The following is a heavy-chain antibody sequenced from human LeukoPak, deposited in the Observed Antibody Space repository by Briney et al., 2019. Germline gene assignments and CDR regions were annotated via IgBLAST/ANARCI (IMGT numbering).Heavy chain of an antibody. J-gene: IGHJ4*02. V-gene: IGHV3-23*01. D-gene: IGHD3-16*02. CDR1: GFTFSTYA. CDR2: ISGSGANT. CDR3: AKERAGYTNPYYFDY. Sequence: GGSLRLSCAASGFTFSTYAMSWVRQAPGKGLEWVSTISGSGANTYYADSVRGRFTISRDNSKNTLYLHMNSLRAEDTAVYYFAKERAGYTNPYYFDYWGQGTLVTVSS.